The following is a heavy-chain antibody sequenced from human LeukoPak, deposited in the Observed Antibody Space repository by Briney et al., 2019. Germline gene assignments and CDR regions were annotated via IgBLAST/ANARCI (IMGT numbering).Heavy chain of an antibody. CDR1: GFTFSSYS. Sequence: GGSLRLSCAASGFTFSSYSMNWVRQAPGKGLEWVSSISSSSSYIYYADSVKGRLTISRDNANNSRYLQVDSLRADDTAVVYWARDRELGLLVYWGQGTLVTVSS. CDR2: ISSSSSYI. CDR3: ARDRELGLLVY. J-gene: IGHJ4*02. D-gene: IGHD1-26*01. V-gene: IGHV3-21*01.